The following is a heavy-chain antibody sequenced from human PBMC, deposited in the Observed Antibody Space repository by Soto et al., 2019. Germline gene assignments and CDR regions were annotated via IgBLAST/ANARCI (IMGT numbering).Heavy chain of an antibody. J-gene: IGHJ3*02. CDR2: IYWDDDK. D-gene: IGHD2-21*02. V-gene: IGHV2-5*02. CDR3: THRHVRGTVVTGAFDI. CDR1: GFSLSTSGVG. Sequence: QITLKESGPTLVKPTQTLTLTCTFSGFSLSTSGVGVGWIRQPPGKALEWLALIYWDDDKRYSPSLKSRLSITKDTSKNQAVLTLTKTDPVDTATYYCTHRHVRGTVVTGAFDIWGQGTLVTVSS.